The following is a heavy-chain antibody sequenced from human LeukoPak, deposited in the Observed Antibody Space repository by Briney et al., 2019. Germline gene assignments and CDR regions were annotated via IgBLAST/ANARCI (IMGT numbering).Heavy chain of an antibody. Sequence: SETLSLTCAVSGYSISSSNWWGWIRQPPGKGLEWIGYIYYSGSTNYNPSLKSRVTMSVDTSKNQFSLKLSSVTALDTAVYYCARIRGTGTPGAFDIWGQGTMVTVSS. J-gene: IGHJ3*02. CDR1: GYSISSSNW. CDR2: IYYSGST. CDR3: ARIRGTGTPGAFDI. V-gene: IGHV4-28*06. D-gene: IGHD1-1*01.